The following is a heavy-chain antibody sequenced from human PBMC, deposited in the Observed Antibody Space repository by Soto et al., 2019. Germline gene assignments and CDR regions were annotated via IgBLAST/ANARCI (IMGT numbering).Heavy chain of an antibody. J-gene: IGHJ3*01. Sequence: SGPTLVNPTQTLTLTCSFSVFSLTTRGVGVGWIRQPPRKALEWLAHIDRSGDEQYRPSLKSRLSITMDASKSHVSLIMTTMDPVYTATYYCALGLAARPVLAFNVWSQGAVVTVS. CDR2: IDRSGDE. V-gene: IGHV2-5*01. D-gene: IGHD6-6*01. CDR3: ALGLAARPVLAFNV. CDR1: VFSLTTRGVG.